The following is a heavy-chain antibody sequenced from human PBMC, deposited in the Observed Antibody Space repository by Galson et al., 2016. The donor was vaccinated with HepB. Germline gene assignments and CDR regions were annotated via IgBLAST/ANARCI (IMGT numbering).Heavy chain of an antibody. CDR1: GDTFSSYG. J-gene: IGHJ1*01. D-gene: IGHD6-13*01. V-gene: IGHV1-69*06. CDR2: IIPMFDRI. CDR3: STDHPGIAAAGLSAEYFQP. Sequence: SVKVSCKASGDTFSSYGITWVRQAPGQGLEWMGGIIPMFDRINYAQKFQGRVTISADKSTNTVYMDLSSLTSEDTAVYYCSTDHPGIAAAGLSAEYFQPWGLGTLFTVSS.